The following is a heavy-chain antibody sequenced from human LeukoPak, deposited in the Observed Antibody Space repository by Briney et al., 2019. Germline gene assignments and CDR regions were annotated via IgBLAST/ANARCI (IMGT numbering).Heavy chain of an antibody. CDR3: VREGFYFFDF. V-gene: IGHV3-7*01. J-gene: IGHJ4*01. CDR2: IKQDGSET. CDR1: GFTFTNNF. Sequence: GGSLRLSCAASGFTFTNNFMSWVRQVPGKGLEWVANIKQDGSETTYADSVRGRFTIFRDNAKNSVYLQMNSLRAEDSATYYCVREGFYFFDFWGQGTLVTVSS.